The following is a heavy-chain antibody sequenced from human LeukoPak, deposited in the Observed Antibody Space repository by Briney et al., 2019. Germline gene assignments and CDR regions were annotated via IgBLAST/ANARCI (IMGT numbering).Heavy chain of an antibody. CDR3: ARDKGDGYKPLLYYYYYYYMDV. CDR2: INPSGGST. J-gene: IGHJ6*03. V-gene: IGHV1-46*01. CDR1: GYTFTSYY. D-gene: IGHD5-24*01. Sequence: ASVKVSCKASGYTFTSYYMHWVRQAPGQGLEWMGIINPSGGSTSSAQKLQGRVTMTRDMSTSTVYMELSSLRSEDTAVYYCARDKGDGYKPLLYYYYYYYMDVWGKGTTVTVSS.